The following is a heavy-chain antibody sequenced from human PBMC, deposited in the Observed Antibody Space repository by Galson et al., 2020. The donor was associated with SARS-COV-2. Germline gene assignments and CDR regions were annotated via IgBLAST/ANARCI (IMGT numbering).Heavy chain of an antibody. D-gene: IGHD6-19*01. V-gene: IGHV4-59*08. CDR3: RQFALGAVPIDY. J-gene: IGHJ4*02. Sequence: SETLSLTCSVSGGSMSKYYWSWIRQSPGKGLEWIGNIYYSGGTKYNPSLKSRVSMSVDTSKNQFSLKLTSVTAADTAVYYCRQFALGAVPIDYWGQGTLVTVSS. CDR1: GGSMSKYY. CDR2: IYYSGGT.